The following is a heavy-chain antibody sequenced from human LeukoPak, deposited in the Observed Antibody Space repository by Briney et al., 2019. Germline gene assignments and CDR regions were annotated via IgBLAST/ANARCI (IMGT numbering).Heavy chain of an antibody. CDR2: INHSGST. Sequence: PSETLSLTCAVYGGSFSGYYWSWIRQPPGKGLEWIGEINHSGSTNYNPSLKSRVTISVDTSKNQFSLKLSSVTAADTAVYYCARVRHYGDAFDIWRQGTMVTVSS. D-gene: IGHD4-17*01. CDR3: ARVRHYGDAFDI. J-gene: IGHJ3*02. CDR1: GGSFSGYY. V-gene: IGHV4-34*01.